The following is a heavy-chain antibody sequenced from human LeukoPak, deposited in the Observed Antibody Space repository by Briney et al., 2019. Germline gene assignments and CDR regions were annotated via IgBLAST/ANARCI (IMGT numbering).Heavy chain of an antibody. V-gene: IGHV1-8*01. J-gene: IGHJ4*02. CDR2: MNPNSGNT. D-gene: IGHD3-3*01. Sequence: ASVKVSCKASGYTFTGYDINWVRQATGQGLEWMGWMNPNSGNTGYAQKFQGRVTMTRNTSISTAYMELSSLRSEDTAVYYCARGLMGYYDFWSGPHDWGQGTLVTVSS. CDR1: GYTFTGYD. CDR3: ARGLMGYYDFWSGPHD.